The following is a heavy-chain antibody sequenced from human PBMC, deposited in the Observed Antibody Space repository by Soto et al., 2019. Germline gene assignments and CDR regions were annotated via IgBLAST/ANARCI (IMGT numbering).Heavy chain of an antibody. CDR2: INHSGST. CDR3: ARGLGYCSGGSCDY. D-gene: IGHD2-15*01. J-gene: IGHJ4*02. Sequence: SETLSLTCAVYGGSFSGYYWSWIRQPPGKGLEWIGEINHSGSTNYNPSLKSRVTISVDTSKNQLSLKLSSVTAADTAVYYCARGLGYCSGGSCDYWGQGTLVTVS. V-gene: IGHV4-34*01. CDR1: GGSFSGYY.